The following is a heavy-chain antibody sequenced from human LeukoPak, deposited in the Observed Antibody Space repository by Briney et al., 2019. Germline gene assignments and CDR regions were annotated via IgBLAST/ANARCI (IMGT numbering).Heavy chain of an antibody. Sequence: LRLSCAASGFSFSRHGMHWVRQAPGKGLEWIGSIYYSGNTYYNASLKSQVSISIDTSKNQFSLRLTSVTAADTAVYYCARQTGSGLFILPGGQGTLVTVSS. J-gene: IGHJ4*02. CDR2: IYYSGNT. V-gene: IGHV4-30-2*03. D-gene: IGHD3/OR15-3a*01. CDR1: GFSFSRHGMH. CDR3: ARQTGSGLFILP.